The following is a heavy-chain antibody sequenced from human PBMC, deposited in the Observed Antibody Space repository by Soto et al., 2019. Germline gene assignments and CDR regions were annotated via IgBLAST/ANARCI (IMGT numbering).Heavy chain of an antibody. D-gene: IGHD5-12*01. J-gene: IGHJ6*02. V-gene: IGHV3-30*04. CDR2: ISYDGRNE. Sequence: QVQLVESGGGVVQPGRSLRLSCAASGFTFSSYAMHWVRQAPGKGLEWVAVISYDGRNEYYADSMKGRFTISRENSKNTLYLQMSSLRAEDTAVYYCARDRGGYSVYDSYYYGMDVWGQGSTVTVSS. CDR1: GFTFSSYA. CDR3: ARDRGGYSVYDSYYYGMDV.